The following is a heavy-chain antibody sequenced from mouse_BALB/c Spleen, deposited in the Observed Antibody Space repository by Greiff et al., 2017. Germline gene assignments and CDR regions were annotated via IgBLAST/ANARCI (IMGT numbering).Heavy chain of an antibody. D-gene: IGHD2-12*01. CDR3: ARHNDHFFDY. J-gene: IGHJ2*01. CDR2: ISSGGSYT. Sequence: DVQLQESGGDLVKPGGSLKLSCAASGFTFSSYGMSWVRQTPDKRLEWVATISSGGSYTYYPDSVKGRFTISRDNAKNTLYLQMSSLKSEDTAMYYCARHNDHFFDYWGQGTTLTVSS. CDR1: GFTFSSYG. V-gene: IGHV5-6*01.